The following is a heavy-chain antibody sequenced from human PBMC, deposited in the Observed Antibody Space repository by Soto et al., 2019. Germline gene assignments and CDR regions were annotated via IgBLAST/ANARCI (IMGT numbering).Heavy chain of an antibody. CDR3: ARDKDRQQLGGNYYYILDV. CDR1: GGTFSTSA. J-gene: IGHJ6*02. Sequence: QVQLEQSGAEVKKPGSSVKVSCKASGGTFSTSAISWVRQAPGQGPEWMGGIMPIFRTPDYAQKFQGRVTITADETTSTADIELSGLKSDDTAVYYCARDKDRQQLGGNYYYILDVWSQGTTVTVS. V-gene: IGHV1-69*12. CDR2: IMPIFRTP. D-gene: IGHD1-26*01.